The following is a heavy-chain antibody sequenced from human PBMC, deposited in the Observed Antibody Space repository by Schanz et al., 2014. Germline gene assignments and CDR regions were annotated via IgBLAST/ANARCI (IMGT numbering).Heavy chain of an antibody. CDR3: ARKVVATIGGYYDN. CDR2: IPWNGAAI. CDR1: GFTFDKYA. Sequence: EVQLVKSGGGLVQPGKSLRLSCAASGFTFDKYAMHWVRQAPGKGLEWVSNIPWNGAAIGYAGSVRGRFTISRDNAENTLFLQMNSLRAEDTAVYYCARKVVATIGGYYDNWGQGTLVIVSS. J-gene: IGHJ4*02. D-gene: IGHD5-12*01. V-gene: IGHV3-9*01.